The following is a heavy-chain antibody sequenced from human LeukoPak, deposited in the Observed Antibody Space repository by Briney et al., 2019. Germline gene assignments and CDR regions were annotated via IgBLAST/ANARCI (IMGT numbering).Heavy chain of an antibody. Sequence: GGSLRLSCAASGFTFSTYGMHWVRQAQGKGLEWVALTWYDGSNKNYADSVKGRFTISRDNCKNTLYLQMNSLRGEDTAVYYCARGGLTIAEATTSWYLDYWGQGTLVTVSS. V-gene: IGHV3-33*01. CDR1: GFTFSTYG. D-gene: IGHD1-26*01. CDR2: TWYDGSNK. J-gene: IGHJ4*02. CDR3: ARGGLTIAEATTSWYLDY.